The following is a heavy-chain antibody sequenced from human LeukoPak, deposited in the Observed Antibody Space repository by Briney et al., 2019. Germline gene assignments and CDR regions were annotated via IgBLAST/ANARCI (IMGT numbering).Heavy chain of an antibody. CDR2: INSDASST. J-gene: IGHJ6*02. D-gene: IGHD5-18*01. CDR3: ASGQLWSHSLLDV. Sequence: GGSLRLSCAASGFTFSSYWMHWVRHAPGKGLVWVSRINSDASSTTYADSVKGRFTISRDNAKNTLYLQMNSLRAEDTAMYYCASGQLWSHSLLDVWGQGTTVTVSS. CDR1: GFTFSSYW. V-gene: IGHV3-74*01.